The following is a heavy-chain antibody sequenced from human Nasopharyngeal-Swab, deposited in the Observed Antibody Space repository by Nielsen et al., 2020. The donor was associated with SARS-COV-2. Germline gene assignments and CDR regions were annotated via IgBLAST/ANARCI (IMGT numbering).Heavy chain of an antibody. V-gene: IGHV5-10-1*01. D-gene: IGHD5-18*01. CDR2: IDPSDSYT. Sequence: VRQMPGKGPEWMGRIDPSDSYTNYSPSFQGHVTISADKSISTAYLQWSSLKASDTAMYYCAREYTYGYYYYMDVWGKGTTVTVSS. CDR3: AREYTYGYYYYMDV. J-gene: IGHJ6*03.